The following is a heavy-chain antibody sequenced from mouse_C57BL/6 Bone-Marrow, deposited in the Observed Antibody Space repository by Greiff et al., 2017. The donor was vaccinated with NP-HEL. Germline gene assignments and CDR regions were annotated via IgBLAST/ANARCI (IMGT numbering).Heavy chain of an antibody. J-gene: IGHJ3*01. Sequence: VQLQQSGAELMKPGASVKLSCKATGYTFTGYWIEWVKQRPGHGLEWIGEILPGSGSTNYHEKFKGKATFTADTSSNTAYMQLSSLTTEDSAIYYCAKADYYGSRNGFAYWGQGTLVTVSA. CDR3: AKADYYGSRNGFAY. CDR1: GYTFTGYW. V-gene: IGHV1-9*01. CDR2: ILPGSGST. D-gene: IGHD1-1*01.